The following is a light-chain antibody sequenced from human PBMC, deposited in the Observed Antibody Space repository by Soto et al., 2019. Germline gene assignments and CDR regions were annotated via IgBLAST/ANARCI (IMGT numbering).Light chain of an antibody. J-gene: IGKJ1*01. Sequence: EIVLTQSPATLSLSPGERATLSCRASQSVSSYLAWYQQKPGQAPRLLIYDASNRATGIPARFSSSGSGTDFTLAISSLEPEDVAVYYCQQRGNWPPWTFGQGTKVEIK. V-gene: IGKV3-11*01. CDR2: DAS. CDR1: QSVSSY. CDR3: QQRGNWPPWT.